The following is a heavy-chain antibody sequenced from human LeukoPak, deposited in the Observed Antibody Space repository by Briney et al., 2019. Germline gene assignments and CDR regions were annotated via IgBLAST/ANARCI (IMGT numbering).Heavy chain of an antibody. V-gene: IGHV3-74*01. CDR2: IKSDGSSR. J-gene: IGHJ3*02. D-gene: IGHD3-22*01. CDR1: GFNFSSYW. Sequence: PGGSLRLSCAASGFNFSSYWMHWVRQAPGKGLVWVSRIKSDGSSRSYADSVKGRFTISRDNAKNTLYLQMNSLRAEDTAVYNCARGFRDNSGYSSAFDIWGQGTMVTVSS. CDR3: ARGFRDNSGYSSAFDI.